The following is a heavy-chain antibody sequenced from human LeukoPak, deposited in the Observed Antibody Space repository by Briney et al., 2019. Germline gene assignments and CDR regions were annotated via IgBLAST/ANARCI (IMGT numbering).Heavy chain of an antibody. D-gene: IGHD3-3*01. J-gene: IGHJ4*02. CDR2: IYSGGST. V-gene: IGHV3-53*01. CDR3: AKEGYYDLWSGYPTHFDY. CDR1: GFTVSSNY. Sequence: GGSLRLSCAASGFTVSSNYMSWVRQAPGKGLEWVSVIYSGGSTYYADSVKGRFTISRDNSKNTLYLQMNSLRAEDTAVYYCAKEGYYDLWSGYPTHFDYWGQGTLVTVSS.